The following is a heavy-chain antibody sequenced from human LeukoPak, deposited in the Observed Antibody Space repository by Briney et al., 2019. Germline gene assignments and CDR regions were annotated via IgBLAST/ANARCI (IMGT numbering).Heavy chain of an antibody. J-gene: IGHJ4*02. V-gene: IGHV3-23*01. CDR2: ISGSGGST. Sequence: TGGSLRLSCEASGFTFGSYAMSWVRQAPGKGLEWVSAISGSGGSTYYADSVKGRFTISRDNSKNTLYLQMNSLRAEDTAVYYCAKGRRPGIAVAGTVQRDYWGQGTLVTVSS. D-gene: IGHD6-19*01. CDR1: GFTFGSYA. CDR3: AKGRRPGIAVAGTVQRDY.